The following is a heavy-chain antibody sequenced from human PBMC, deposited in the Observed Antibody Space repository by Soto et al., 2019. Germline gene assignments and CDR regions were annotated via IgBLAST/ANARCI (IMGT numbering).Heavy chain of an antibody. J-gene: IGHJ6*02. Sequence: GESLKISCKGSGYSFTSYWISWVRQMPGKGLEWMGRIDPSDSYTNYSPSFQGHVTISADKSISTAYLQWSSLKASDTAMYYSARYMGYCSGGSCYYYYGMDVWGQGTTVTVSS. CDR1: GYSFTSYW. CDR2: IDPSDSYT. V-gene: IGHV5-10-1*01. CDR3: ARYMGYCSGGSCYYYYGMDV. D-gene: IGHD2-15*01.